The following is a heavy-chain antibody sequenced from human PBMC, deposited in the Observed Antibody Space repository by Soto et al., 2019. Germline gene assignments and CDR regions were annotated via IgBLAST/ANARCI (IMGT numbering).Heavy chain of an antibody. Sequence: QVQLVESGGGLVKPGGSLRLSCAASGFTFSDYYMSWIRQAPGKGLEWVSYISSSGSTIYYADSVKGRFTISRDNAKNSLYLQMNSLRAEDTAVYYCTRDNVGVVAATKTVSWYFDLWGRGTLVTVSS. CDR1: GFTFSDYY. D-gene: IGHD2-15*01. CDR2: ISSSGSTI. CDR3: TRDNVGVVAATKTVSWYFDL. V-gene: IGHV3-11*01. J-gene: IGHJ2*01.